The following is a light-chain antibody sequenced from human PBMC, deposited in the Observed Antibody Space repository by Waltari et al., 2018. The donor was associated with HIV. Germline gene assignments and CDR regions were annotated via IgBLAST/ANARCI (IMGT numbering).Light chain of an antibody. CDR1: ENINTF. V-gene: IGKV1-39*01. CDR2: GAS. CDR3: LQGYSSILT. J-gene: IGKJ3*01. Sequence: DIQVTNSHSPLLPPVGEGFTIICRTSENINTFLNWFQQKPGKIPRLLIYGASTLESGVPSRFSGTGSGTDFSLTISALQPEDFATYYCLQGYSSILTFGPGTKVEVK.